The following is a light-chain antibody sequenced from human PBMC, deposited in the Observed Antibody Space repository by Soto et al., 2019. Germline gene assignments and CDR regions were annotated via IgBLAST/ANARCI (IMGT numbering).Light chain of an antibody. Sequence: QSVLTQPPSASDTPGQRVTMSCSGSTSNIGRNFVYWYQQVPGTAPKLLIYMNDQRPSGVPDRFSGSKSGTTASLAISGLRSEDEADYYCAAWDASVSSHVFGTGTKVTVL. CDR2: MND. CDR3: AAWDASVSSHV. J-gene: IGLJ1*01. V-gene: IGLV1-47*01. CDR1: TSNIGRNF.